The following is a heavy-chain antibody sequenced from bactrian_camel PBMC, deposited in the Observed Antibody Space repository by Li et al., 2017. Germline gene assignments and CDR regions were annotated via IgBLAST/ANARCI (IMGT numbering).Heavy chain of an antibody. D-gene: IGHD3*01. CDR3: AALCRGQWDSPDCTY. Sequence: HVQLVESGGGSVQAGGSLRLSCAANGYTYSSNCMGWFRQAPGKEREGVAVIYAGSGSTYYADSVKGRFTISRDARKNIMYLQMSGLKPEDTAIYYCAALCRGQWDSPDCTYWGQGTQVTVS. J-gene: IGHJ4*01. V-gene: IGHV3S1*01. CDR2: IYAGSGST. CDR1: GYTYSSNC.